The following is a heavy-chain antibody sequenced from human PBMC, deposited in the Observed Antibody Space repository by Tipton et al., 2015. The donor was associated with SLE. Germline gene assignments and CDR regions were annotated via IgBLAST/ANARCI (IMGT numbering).Heavy chain of an antibody. CDR3: TKHGDNFRYGY. CDR2: NYPRDSDT. J-gene: IGHJ4*02. D-gene: IGHD4-17*01. V-gene: IGHV5-51*01. CDR1: GYSFPDYW. Sequence: QSGPEVKKAGESLKISWKGFGYSFPDYWIGWGRQMPGKGLERRGINYPRDSDTRYSQSFKGQVTISVDKSSGTAYLQWSSLKASDTAMYDCTKHGDNFRYGYWGQGTLVTVSS.